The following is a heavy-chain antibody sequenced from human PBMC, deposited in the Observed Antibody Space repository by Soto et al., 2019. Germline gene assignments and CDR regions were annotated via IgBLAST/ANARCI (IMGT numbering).Heavy chain of an antibody. CDR3: ARGSVGPTTDFDY. V-gene: IGHV1-2*04. CDR1: GYTFTGFH. Sequence: ASVKVSCKASGYTFTGFHIHWVRQAPGQGLEWMGWINPNGGGRNYAQKFQGWVTMTRDTSISTAYMELSRLKSDDTAVYYCARGSVGPTTDFDYWGQGTLVTSPQ. D-gene: IGHD1-26*01. J-gene: IGHJ4*02. CDR2: INPNGGGR.